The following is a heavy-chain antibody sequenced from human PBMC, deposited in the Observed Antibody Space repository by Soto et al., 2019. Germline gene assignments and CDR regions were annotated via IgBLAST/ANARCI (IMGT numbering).Heavy chain of an antibody. J-gene: IGHJ4*01. V-gene: IGHV1-18*01. Sequence: QVQLVQSGAEVKKPGASVKVSCKTSGYIFTMYGISWVRQAPGQGLEWLGWITADNGDRKYARKVQDRVTMTMDPSTSTVYMELTSLTSDDTAVYYCARRTLGSAIGIGDYWGQGTLVTVSS. D-gene: IGHD7-27*01. CDR1: GYIFTMYG. CDR2: ITADNGDR. CDR3: ARRTLGSAIGIGDY.